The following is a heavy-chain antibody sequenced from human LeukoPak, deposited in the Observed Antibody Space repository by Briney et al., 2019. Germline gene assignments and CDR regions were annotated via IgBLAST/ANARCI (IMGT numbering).Heavy chain of an antibody. CDR3: ARSDFWSGYHRGYFDY. D-gene: IGHD3-3*01. Sequence: PGESLRLSCAASGFTFSSYWMSWVRQAPGKGLEWVAKIKQDGSGKYYVDSVKGRFTISRDNAENSLYLQMNSLRVEDTAVYYCARSDFWSGYHRGYFDYWGQGTLVTVSS. CDR2: IKQDGSGK. J-gene: IGHJ4*02. CDR1: GFTFSSYW. V-gene: IGHV3-7*05.